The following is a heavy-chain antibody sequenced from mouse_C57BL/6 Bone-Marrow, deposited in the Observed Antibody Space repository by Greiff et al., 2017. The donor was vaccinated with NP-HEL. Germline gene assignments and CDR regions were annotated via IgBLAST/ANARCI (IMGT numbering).Heavy chain of an antibody. CDR3: ARVLGFDY. CDR2: IYPRSGNT. D-gene: IGHD4-1*01. CDR1: GYTFTSYG. Sequence: VKLQESGAELARPGASVKLSCKASGYTFTSYGISWVKQRTGQGLEWIGEIYPRSGNTYYNEKFKGKATLTADKSSSTAYMELRSLTSEDSAVYFCARVLGFDYWGQGTTLTVSS. V-gene: IGHV1-81*01. J-gene: IGHJ2*01.